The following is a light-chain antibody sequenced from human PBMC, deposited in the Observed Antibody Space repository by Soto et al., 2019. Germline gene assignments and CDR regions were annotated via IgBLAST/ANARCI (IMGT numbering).Light chain of an antibody. J-gene: IGKJ5*01. Sequence: SQSVSSLSAYVRDRVTLTCRASQSISSYLNWYQQKPGKAPKLLIYGASSLQSGVPSRFRGSGSGTDFTFTISRLQPEDIATYYCQQYENRPTFGQGTRLEIK. CDR3: QQYENRPT. CDR2: GAS. CDR1: QSISSY. V-gene: IGKV1-33*01.